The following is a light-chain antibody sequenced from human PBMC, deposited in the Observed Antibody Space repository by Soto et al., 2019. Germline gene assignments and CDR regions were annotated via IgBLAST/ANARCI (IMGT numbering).Light chain of an antibody. Sequence: QSALTQPASVSGSPGQSITISCTGTSSDVGGYNSVSWYQQHPGKAPKLVIYEVTSRPSGISNRFSGSKSGNTASLTISGLQAEDEADYYCSSYTSSSTRVFGTGTKVTVL. CDR2: EVT. V-gene: IGLV2-14*01. CDR3: SSYTSSSTRV. J-gene: IGLJ1*01. CDR1: SSDVGGYNS.